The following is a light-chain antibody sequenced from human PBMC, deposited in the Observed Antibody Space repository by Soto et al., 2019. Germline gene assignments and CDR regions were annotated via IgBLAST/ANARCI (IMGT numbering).Light chain of an antibody. CDR1: QSLLHITGETF. CDR2: EVS. V-gene: IGKV2D-29*02. Sequence: DVVMTQTPLSLSVAPGQPASISCKSSQSLLHITGETFLFWYLQKQGQSPQLXIYEVSTRVSGVPDRFSGSGAGTDFTLEISRVETDDVGIDYCMQSTQLTPTFGQGTRLEIK. CDR3: MQSTQLTPT. J-gene: IGKJ5*01.